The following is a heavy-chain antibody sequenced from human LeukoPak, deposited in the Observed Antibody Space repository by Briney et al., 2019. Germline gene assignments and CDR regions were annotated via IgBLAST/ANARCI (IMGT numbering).Heavy chain of an antibody. D-gene: IGHD6-13*01. Sequence: SETLSLTCAVYGGSFSGYYWSWIRQPPGKGLEWIGEINHSGSTNYNPSLKSRVTISVDTSKNQFSLKLSSVTAADTAVYYCAKDPRDPRQLGDYWGQGTLVTVSS. J-gene: IGHJ4*02. CDR3: AKDPRDPRQLGDY. V-gene: IGHV4-34*01. CDR2: INHSGST. CDR1: GGSFSGYY.